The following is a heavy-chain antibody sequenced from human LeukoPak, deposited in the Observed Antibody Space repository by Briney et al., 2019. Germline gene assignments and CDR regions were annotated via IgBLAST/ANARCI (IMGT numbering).Heavy chain of an antibody. CDR3: ARRGTYQNWFDP. J-gene: IGHJ5*02. CDR2: ITEDGSET. Sequence: PGGSLRLSCAASTFTFSSYWMSWVRQAPGKGLEWVATITEDGSETSYVDAVSGRFTISRDNAKNSLYLQMNSLRAEDTAVYYWARRGTYQNWFDPGGQGTLVTVSS. V-gene: IGHV3-7*01. D-gene: IGHD3-16*01. CDR1: TFTFSSYW.